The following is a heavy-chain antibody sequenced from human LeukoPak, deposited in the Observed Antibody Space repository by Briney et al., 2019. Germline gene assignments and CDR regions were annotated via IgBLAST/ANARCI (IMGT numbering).Heavy chain of an antibody. Sequence: SETLSLTCTVSVGSTSISYWCWIRPPAGGGRGWIGRIYTSASTSYNPAIKSRVTISVDASKKQYSLKLRSVTAADTAGYYCARETKDYGDFYALKYFDLWGRGTLVTVSS. CDR3: ARETKDYGDFYALKYFDL. CDR2: IYTSAST. CDR1: VGSTSISY. V-gene: IGHV4-4*07. D-gene: IGHD4-17*01. J-gene: IGHJ2*01.